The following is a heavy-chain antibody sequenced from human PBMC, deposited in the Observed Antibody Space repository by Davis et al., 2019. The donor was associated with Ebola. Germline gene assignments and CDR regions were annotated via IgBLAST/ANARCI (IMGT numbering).Heavy chain of an antibody. CDR3: ATRYSGNFWDLYYYYGMDV. CDR2: ISSSSTTK. CDR1: GFTFSSYS. V-gene: IGHV3-48*04. D-gene: IGHD1-26*01. Sequence: GGSLRLSCAASGFTFSSYSMNWVRQAPGRGLEWVSYISSSSTTKYYADSVKGRFTISRDNAKNSLYLQMNSLRAEDTAVYYCATRYSGNFWDLYYYYGMDVWGQGTTVTVSS. J-gene: IGHJ6*02.